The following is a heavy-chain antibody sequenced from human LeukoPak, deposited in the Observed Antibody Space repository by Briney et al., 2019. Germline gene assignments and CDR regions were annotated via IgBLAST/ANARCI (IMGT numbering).Heavy chain of an antibody. CDR1: GGSISSYY. V-gene: IGHV4-59*01. Sequence: SETLSLTCTVSGGSISSYYWSWIRQPPGKGLEWIGYIYYSGSTNYNPSLKSRVTISVDTSKNQFSLKLSSVTAADTAVYYCARESGTGGRFDYWGQGTLVTVSS. CDR2: IYYSGST. J-gene: IGHJ4*02. D-gene: IGHD1-1*01. CDR3: ARESGTGGRFDY.